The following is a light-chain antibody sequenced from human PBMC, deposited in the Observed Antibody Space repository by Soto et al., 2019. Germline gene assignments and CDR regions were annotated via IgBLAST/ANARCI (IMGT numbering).Light chain of an antibody. CDR1: QSVSSNY. V-gene: IGKV3-20*01. Sequence: TVLTQSPGTLSLSPGERATLSCRASQSVSSNYLAWYQQKPGQTPRLLIYGASSRATGIPDRFSGSGSGTDFTLTISRLEPEDFAVYYCQQYGSSALTFGGGTKVDI. CDR3: QQYGSSALT. CDR2: GAS. J-gene: IGKJ4*01.